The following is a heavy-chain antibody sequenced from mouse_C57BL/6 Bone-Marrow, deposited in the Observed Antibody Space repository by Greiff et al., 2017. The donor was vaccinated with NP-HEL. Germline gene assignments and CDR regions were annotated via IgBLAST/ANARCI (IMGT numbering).Heavy chain of an antibody. CDR1: GFTFSSYA. CDR3: TTSITTVVALDY. V-gene: IGHV5-9-1*02. D-gene: IGHD1-1*01. Sequence: EVKLMESGEGLVKPGGSLKLSCAASGFTFSSYAMSWVRQTPEKRLEWVAYISSGGDYIYYADTVKGRFTISRDNARNTLYLQMSSLKSEDTAMYYCTTSITTVVALDYWGQGTTLTVSS. J-gene: IGHJ2*01. CDR2: ISSGGDYI.